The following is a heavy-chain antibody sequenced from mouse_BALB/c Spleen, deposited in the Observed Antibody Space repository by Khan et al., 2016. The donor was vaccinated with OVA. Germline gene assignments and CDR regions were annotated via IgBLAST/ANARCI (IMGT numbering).Heavy chain of an antibody. CDR1: GYTFINYW. Sequence: QVQLKESGAELAKPGASVKMSCKASGYTFINYWILWVKQRPGQGLEWIGYIKPSTGYTDYNQNFKDKATLTADKSSSTAYMQLSSLTSEDSAVYYCARRGLRWDFDYWGQGTTLTVSS. CDR2: IKPSTGYT. CDR3: ARRGLRWDFDY. V-gene: IGHV1-7*01. J-gene: IGHJ2*01. D-gene: IGHD1-1*01.